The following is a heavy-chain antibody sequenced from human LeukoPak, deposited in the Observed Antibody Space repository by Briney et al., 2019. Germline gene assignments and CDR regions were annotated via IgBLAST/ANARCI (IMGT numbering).Heavy chain of an antibody. CDR1: GYTFTGYY. CDR2: INPNSGAT. D-gene: IGHD5-24*01. Sequence: GASVKVSCKASGYTFTGYYMHWVRQAPGQGLEWMGWINPNSGATNYAQKFQGRVTMTSDTSITTVYMELSRLRSDDTAVYYCALATWLQFHFDYWGQGALVTVSS. V-gene: IGHV1-2*02. J-gene: IGHJ4*02. CDR3: ALATWLQFHFDY.